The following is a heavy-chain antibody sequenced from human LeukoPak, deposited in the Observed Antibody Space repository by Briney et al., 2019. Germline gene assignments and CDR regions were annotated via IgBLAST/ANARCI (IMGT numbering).Heavy chain of an antibody. V-gene: IGHV3-23*01. D-gene: IGHD2-2*01. CDR2: ISGSGGST. CDR1: GFTFSSYA. CDR3: AKDLGYTSCLDY. Sequence: GGSLRLSCAASGFTFSSYAMSWVRQAPGKGLEWVSAISGSGGSTYYADSVKGRFTISRDNSRNTLYLQMNSLRAEDTAVYYCAKDLGYTSCLDYWGQGTLVTVSS. J-gene: IGHJ4*02.